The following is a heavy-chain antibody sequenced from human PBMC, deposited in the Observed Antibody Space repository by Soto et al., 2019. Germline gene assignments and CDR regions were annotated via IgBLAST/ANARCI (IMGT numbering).Heavy chain of an antibody. V-gene: IGHV3-11*01. D-gene: IGHD3-3*01. CDR3: AKDSPNYDFWFSDAFDI. CDR2: ISSSGGST. Sequence: QVQLVESGGGLVKPGGSLRLSCAASGFTFGDYYMSWIRQAPGKGLEWVSYISSSGGSTYYADSVKGRFTISRDNSKNTLYLQMNSLRAEDTAVYYCAKDSPNYDFWFSDAFDIWGQGTMVTVSS. CDR1: GFTFGDYY. J-gene: IGHJ3*02.